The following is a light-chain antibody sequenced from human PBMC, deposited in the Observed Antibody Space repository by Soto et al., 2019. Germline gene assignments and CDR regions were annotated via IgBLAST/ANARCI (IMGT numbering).Light chain of an antibody. CDR2: TAS. V-gene: IGKV1-39*01. Sequence: DIQVTQSPASLSASVGEKVSITCRASQSIGTYLNWNQQKSGPAPKLLIYTASKLQTGVPSRFGGSGSGTDFTLTISSLQPEDVATYYCLQTYCSPRSFGQGTKLDIK. J-gene: IGKJ2*01. CDR1: QSIGTY. CDR3: LQTYCSPRS.